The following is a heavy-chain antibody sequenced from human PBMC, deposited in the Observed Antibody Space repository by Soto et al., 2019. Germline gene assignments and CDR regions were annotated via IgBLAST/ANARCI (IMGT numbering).Heavy chain of an antibody. D-gene: IGHD1-26*01. CDR1: GFIFSTYG. Sequence: QVQLVESGGGVVQPGRSLRLSCVASGFIFSTYGMHWVRQAPGKGLEWVSLIWYDGSNECYADSVKGRFAISRDNSKNTLYLQMNRLRGEDTAVYYCARYNVGIGASRNLLDYWGQGTLVTVSS. CDR2: IWYDGSNE. CDR3: ARYNVGIGASRNLLDY. V-gene: IGHV3-33*01. J-gene: IGHJ4*02.